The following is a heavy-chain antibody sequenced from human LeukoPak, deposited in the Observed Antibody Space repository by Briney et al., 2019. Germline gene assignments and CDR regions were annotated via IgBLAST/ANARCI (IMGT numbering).Heavy chain of an antibody. CDR3: ARSVTAGYSYGPLFDY. V-gene: IGHV4-59*06. CDR2: IYYSGST. CDR1: GGSISNYY. J-gene: IGHJ4*02. D-gene: IGHD5-18*01. Sequence: SETLSLTCTVSGGSISNYYWSWIRQHPGKGLEWIGYIYYSGSTYYNPSLKSRVTISVDTSKNQFSLKLSSVTAADTAVYYCARSVTAGYSYGPLFDYWGQGTLVTVSS.